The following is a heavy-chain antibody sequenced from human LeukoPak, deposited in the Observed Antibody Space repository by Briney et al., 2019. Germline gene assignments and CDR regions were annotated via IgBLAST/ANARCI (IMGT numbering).Heavy chain of an antibody. D-gene: IGHD3-9*01. CDR3: ARGLRYFDWLLVY. CDR1: GFTFDDHD. J-gene: IGHJ4*02. CDR2: INWNGGST. Sequence: GGSLRLSCVASGFTFDDHDMSWVRQAPGKGLEWVSGINWNGGSTGYADSVKGRFTISRDNARNSLYLQMNSLRAEDTALYYCARGLRYFDWLLVYWGQGTLVTVSS. V-gene: IGHV3-20*04.